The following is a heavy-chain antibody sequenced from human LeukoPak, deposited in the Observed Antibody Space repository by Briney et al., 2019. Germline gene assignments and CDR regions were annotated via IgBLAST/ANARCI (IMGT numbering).Heavy chain of an antibody. Sequence: ASLNLSCKASGYTFTGYYMNWVRQAPGQGLEWMGWINPNSGGTNYAQKFQGRVTMTTDPSTSTAYMELRSLRSDDTAVYYCARIYYDSGSYLWFDPWGQGTLVTVSS. V-gene: IGHV1-2*02. CDR2: INPNSGGT. CDR3: ARIYYDSGSYLWFDP. CDR1: GYTFTGYY. D-gene: IGHD3-10*01. J-gene: IGHJ5*02.